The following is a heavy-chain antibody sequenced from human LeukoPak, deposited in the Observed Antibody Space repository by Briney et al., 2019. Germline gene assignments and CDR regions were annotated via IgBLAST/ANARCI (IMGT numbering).Heavy chain of an antibody. CDR1: GFTFSSYW. CDR2: IKQDGSEK. Sequence: GSLRLSCASSGFTFSSYWMSWVRQAPGKGLEWVANIKQDGSEKYYVDSVKGRFTISRDNAKNSLYLQMNSLRAEDTAVYYCAREYYYGSGSYSLDYWGQGTLVTVSS. V-gene: IGHV3-7*03. CDR3: AREYYYGSGSYSLDY. J-gene: IGHJ4*02. D-gene: IGHD3-10*01.